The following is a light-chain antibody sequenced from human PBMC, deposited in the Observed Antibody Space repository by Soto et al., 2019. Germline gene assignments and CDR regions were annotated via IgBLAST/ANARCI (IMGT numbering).Light chain of an antibody. Sequence: QSVLTQPPSVSGAPGQRVTISCTGSSSNIGAGYDVHWYQQLPGTAPRLLIYVNSNRPSGVPDRFSGSKSGTSASLAITGRQAEDEADYYCQSYYSSLSGYVFGTGTKLTVL. CDR2: VNS. CDR3: QSYYSSLSGYV. V-gene: IGLV1-40*01. CDR1: SSNIGAGYD. J-gene: IGLJ1*01.